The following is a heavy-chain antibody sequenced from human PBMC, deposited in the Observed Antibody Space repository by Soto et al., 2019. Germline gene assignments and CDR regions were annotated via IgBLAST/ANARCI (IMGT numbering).Heavy chain of an antibody. CDR2: ISGDGRTK. CDR3: TNLHYFGSEF. J-gene: IGHJ4*02. V-gene: IGHV3-11*01. CDR1: GFIFSNSY. Sequence: GGSLRLSCSASGFIFSNSYMNWVRQAPGKGLEWVSYISGDGRTKSYADSVKGRFTLSRDNAKNSLYLEMNTLRVDDTAVYYCTNLHYFGSEFWGQGAQVTVSS. D-gene: IGHD3-10*01.